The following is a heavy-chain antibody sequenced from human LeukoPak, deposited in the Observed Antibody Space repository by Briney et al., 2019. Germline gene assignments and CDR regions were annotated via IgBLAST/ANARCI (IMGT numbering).Heavy chain of an antibody. J-gene: IGHJ6*03. V-gene: IGHV1-69*13. D-gene: IGHD1-1*01. CDR1: GGTFSSYA. CDR2: IIPIFGTA. CDR3: AREKNDAYYYYMDV. Sequence: ASVKVSCKASGGTFSSYAISWVRQAPGQGLEWMGGIIPIFGTANYAQKFQGRVTITADESTSTAYMELSSLRSEDTAVYYCAREKNDAYYYYMDVWGKGTTVTVSS.